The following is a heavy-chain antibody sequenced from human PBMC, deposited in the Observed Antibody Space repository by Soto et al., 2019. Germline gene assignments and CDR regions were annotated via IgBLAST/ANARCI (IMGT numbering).Heavy chain of an antibody. CDR1: GFTFSSYW. CDR2: IKQDGSEK. Sequence: GGSLRLSCAASGFTFSSYWMSWFRQAPGKGLEWVANIKQDGSEKYYVDSVKGRFTISRDNAKNSLYLQMNSLRAEDTAVYYCARVNXFWSGYYSPGYYYGMDVWGQGTTVTVSS. D-gene: IGHD3-3*01. CDR3: ARVNXFWSGYYSPGYYYGMDV. J-gene: IGHJ6*02. V-gene: IGHV3-7*01.